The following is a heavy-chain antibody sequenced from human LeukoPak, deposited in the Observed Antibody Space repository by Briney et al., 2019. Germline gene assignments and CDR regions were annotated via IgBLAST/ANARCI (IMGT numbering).Heavy chain of an antibody. CDR2: IYYSGST. Sequence: PSETLSLTCTVSGDSISSSSYYWGWIRQPPGKGLEWIGNIYYSGSTYYNPSLKSRVTMSVNTSKSQFSLKLNSVTAADTAVYYCARLIYDILTNGNWFDPWGQGTLVTVSS. J-gene: IGHJ5*02. CDR1: GDSISSSSYY. V-gene: IGHV4-39*01. CDR3: ARLIYDILTNGNWFDP. D-gene: IGHD3-9*01.